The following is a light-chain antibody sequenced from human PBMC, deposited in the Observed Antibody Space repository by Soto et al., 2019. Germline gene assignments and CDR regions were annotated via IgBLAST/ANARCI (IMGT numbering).Light chain of an antibody. V-gene: IGKV3-11*01. Sequence: EIVLTQSPATLSLSPGERATLSCRASQSVRNYLAWYQQKPGQAPRLLIYGASNRATGIPARFSGSGSGTDFTLTISSLEPEDFAVYYCQQRSNWPPLTFGGGTKVDIK. CDR3: QQRSNWPPLT. J-gene: IGKJ4*01. CDR2: GAS. CDR1: QSVRNY.